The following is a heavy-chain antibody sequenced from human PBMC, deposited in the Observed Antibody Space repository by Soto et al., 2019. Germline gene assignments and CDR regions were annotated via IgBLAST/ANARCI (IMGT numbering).Heavy chain of an antibody. CDR2: INADNGDT. CDR1: GYTFTTYP. V-gene: IGHV1-3*05. D-gene: IGHD4-17*01. J-gene: IGHJ4*02. Sequence: QVQLVQSGGEEKKPGASVKLSCKTSGYTFTTYPMHWVRQAPGQGLEWMGWINADNGDTKYSEKFQGRVTITRDTSASVVYMELTSRRSQDTGFYYCARDAVTFSDYWGQGTLVTVSP. CDR3: ARDAVTFSDY.